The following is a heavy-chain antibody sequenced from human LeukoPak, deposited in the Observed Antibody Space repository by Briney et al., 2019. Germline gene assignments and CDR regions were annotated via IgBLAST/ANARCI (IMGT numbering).Heavy chain of an antibody. Sequence: SGTLSLTCGVHGGSFSGFYWSWIRQSPGKGLEWIGEINHRGSTSYNPSLKSRVTISIDTSKNQFSLNLSSVTAADTAVYYCARGHIATAGTVFDYWGQGTLVTVSS. CDR2: INHRGST. J-gene: IGHJ4*02. D-gene: IGHD6-13*01. V-gene: IGHV4-34*01. CDR1: GGSFSGFY. CDR3: ARGHIATAGTVFDY.